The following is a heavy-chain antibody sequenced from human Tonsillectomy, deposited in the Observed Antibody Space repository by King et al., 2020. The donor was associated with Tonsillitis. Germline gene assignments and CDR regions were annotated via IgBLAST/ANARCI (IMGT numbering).Heavy chain of an antibody. V-gene: IGHV2-5*01. CDR1: GFSLSTSGVG. CDR2: IYWNDDK. Sequence: ITLKESGPTLVKPTQTLTLTCTFSGFSLSTSGVGVGWIRQPPGKALEWLALIYWNDDKRYSPSLKSRLTITKDTSKNQVVLTMTNMDPVDTATYSCAHLYSSSWKTMGAAYYFDSWGQGTLFTVSS. D-gene: IGHD6-13*01. CDR3: AHLYSSSWKTMGAAYYFDS. J-gene: IGHJ4*02.